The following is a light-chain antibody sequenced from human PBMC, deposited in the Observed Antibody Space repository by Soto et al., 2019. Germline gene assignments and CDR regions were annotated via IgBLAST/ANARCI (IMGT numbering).Light chain of an antibody. Sequence: QSVLTQPPSTSGTPGQRVTISCSGSTSNIGSNAVNWYLQLPGTAPKLLIHTNNQRPSGVTDQFSGSKSGTSASLAIGGLQSEDEADYYCAAWDDSLNVVVFGGGTKLTVL. CDR1: TSNIGSNA. V-gene: IGLV1-44*01. CDR2: TNN. J-gene: IGLJ2*01. CDR3: AAWDDSLNVVV.